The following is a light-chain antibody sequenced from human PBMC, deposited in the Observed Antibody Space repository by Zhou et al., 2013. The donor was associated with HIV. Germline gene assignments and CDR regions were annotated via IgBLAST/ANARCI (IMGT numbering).Light chain of an antibody. J-gene: IGKJ2*01. Sequence: IVLTQSPGTLSLSPGERATLSCRASQTITNNNLAWYQQKLGQAPRLLIYGASNRATGIPPRFSGSGSGTEFTLIISSLQSEDFAVYYCQQYNDWPYTFGQGTKVDIK. CDR1: QTITNNN. CDR2: GAS. CDR3: QQYNDWPYT. V-gene: IGKV3-15*01.